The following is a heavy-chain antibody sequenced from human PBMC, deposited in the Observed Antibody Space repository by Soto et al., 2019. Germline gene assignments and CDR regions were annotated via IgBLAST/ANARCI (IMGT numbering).Heavy chain of an antibody. CDR3: ARDESATDAFDI. Sequence: QVQLQESGPGLVKPSQTLSLTCTVSGGSISSGGYYWSWIRQNPGKGLEWIGYIYYSGTTNYNPSLKSRLTISVDTSKNQFSLNLNSMTAADTAVYYCARDESATDAFDIWGQGTMVTVSS. D-gene: IGHD5-12*01. CDR2: IYYSGTT. J-gene: IGHJ3*02. CDR1: GGSISSGGYY. V-gene: IGHV4-31*03.